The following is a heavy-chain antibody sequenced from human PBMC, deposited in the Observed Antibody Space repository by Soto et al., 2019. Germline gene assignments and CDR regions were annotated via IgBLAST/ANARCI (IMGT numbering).Heavy chain of an antibody. CDR2: FNPNSGGT. V-gene: IGHV1-2*02. J-gene: IGHJ4*02. CDR1: GYTFTGYQ. CDR3: ARGRTIVSPGN. D-gene: IGHD2-21*01. Sequence: QVQVVQSGAEVKKPGASVKVSCKASGYTFTGYQMHWVRQAPGQGLEWMGWFNPNSGGTNYAQKFQGRVTMTGDTSISTAYMELNRLTSDDTAVCFCARGRTIVSPGNWGQGTLVSVSS.